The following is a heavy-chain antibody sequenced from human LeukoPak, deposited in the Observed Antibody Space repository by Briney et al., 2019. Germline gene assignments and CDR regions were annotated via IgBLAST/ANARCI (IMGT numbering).Heavy chain of an antibody. V-gene: IGHV3-11*06. CDR3: ARGGGYDSNPDY. J-gene: IGHJ4*02. D-gene: IGHD5-12*01. Sequence: GGSLRLSCVASGFPFSDSYMGWIRQAPGKGLKGVSYISSSSSYTNYADSVKGRFTISRDNAKNSLYLQMNSLRAEDTAVYYCARGGGYDSNPDYWGQGTLVTVSS. CDR1: GFPFSDSY. CDR2: ISSSSSYT.